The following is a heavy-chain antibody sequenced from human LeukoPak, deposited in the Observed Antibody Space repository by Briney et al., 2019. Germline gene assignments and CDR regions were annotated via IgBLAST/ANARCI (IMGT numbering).Heavy chain of an antibody. D-gene: IGHD6-19*01. CDR2: ISSSSSYI. CDR1: GFTFDDYG. CDR3: ARDRVAVAGKEDY. Sequence: GGSLRLSCAASGFTFDDYGMNWVRQAPGKGLEWVSSISSSSSYIYYADSVKGRFTISRDNAKNSLYLQMNSLRAEDTAVYYCARDRVAVAGKEDYWGQGTLVTVSS. V-gene: IGHV3-21*01. J-gene: IGHJ4*02.